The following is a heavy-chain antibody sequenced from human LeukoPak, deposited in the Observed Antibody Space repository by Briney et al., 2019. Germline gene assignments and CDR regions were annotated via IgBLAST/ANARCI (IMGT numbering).Heavy chain of an antibody. Sequence: GGSLRLSCAAFGFTVSSNYMSWVRQAPGKGLEWVSVIFGGGGTYYGDSVRGRFTISRDNSKNTLYLQMNSLRAEDTAVYYCAKYYDFWSGSGPHYWGQGTLVTVSS. CDR3: AKYYDFWSGSGPHY. D-gene: IGHD3-3*01. CDR2: IFGGGGT. V-gene: IGHV3-53*01. CDR1: GFTVSSNY. J-gene: IGHJ4*02.